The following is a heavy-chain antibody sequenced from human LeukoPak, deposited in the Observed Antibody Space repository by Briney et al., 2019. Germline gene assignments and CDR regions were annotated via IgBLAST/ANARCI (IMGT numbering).Heavy chain of an antibody. J-gene: IGHJ4*02. CDR3: AKGAKDYDFWSGYQNGYFDY. V-gene: IGHV3-23*01. D-gene: IGHD3-3*01. CDR2: ISGSGGST. Sequence: GGSLRLSCAASGFTFSNYAMNWVRQAPGRGLEWVSAISGSGGSTYYADSVKGRFTISRDNSKITLYLQMSSLRAEDTAIYYCAKGAKDYDFWSGYQNGYFDYWGQGTLVTVSS. CDR1: GFTFSNYA.